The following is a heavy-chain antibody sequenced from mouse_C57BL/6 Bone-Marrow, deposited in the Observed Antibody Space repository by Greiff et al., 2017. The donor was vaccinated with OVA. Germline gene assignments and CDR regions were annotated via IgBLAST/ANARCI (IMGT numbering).Heavy chain of an antibody. J-gene: IGHJ2*01. CDR1: GYTFTSYD. Sequence: QVQLQQSGPELVKPGASVKLSCKASGYTFTSYDINWVKQRPGQGLEWIGWIYPRDGSTKYNEKFKGKATLTVDTSSSTAYMELHSLTSEDSAVYFCAREGPITTVVADYFDYWGQGTTLTVSS. V-gene: IGHV1-85*01. CDR3: AREGPITTVVADYFDY. CDR2: IYPRDGST. D-gene: IGHD1-1*01.